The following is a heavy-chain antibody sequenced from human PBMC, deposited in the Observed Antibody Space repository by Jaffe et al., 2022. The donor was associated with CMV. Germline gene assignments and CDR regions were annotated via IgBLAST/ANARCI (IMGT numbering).Heavy chain of an antibody. CDR3: ARDGVVVVPAAIKNYYYYYMDV. Sequence: QVQLVQSGAEVKKPGASVKVSCKASGYTFTSYAMHWVRQAPGQRLEWMGWINAGNGNTKYSQKFQGRVTITRDTSASTAYMELSSLRSEDTAVYYCARDGVVVVPAAIKNYYYYYMDVWGKGTTVTVSS. J-gene: IGHJ6*03. CDR1: GYTFTSYA. V-gene: IGHV1-3*01. CDR2: INAGNGNT. D-gene: IGHD2-2*01.